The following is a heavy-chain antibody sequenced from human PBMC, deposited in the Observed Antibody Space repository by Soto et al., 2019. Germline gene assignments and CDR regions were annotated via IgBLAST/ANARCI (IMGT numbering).Heavy chain of an antibody. CDR1: GGSISSYY. CDR3: ARSGRDYGDNYFDY. V-gene: IGHV4-59*01. CDR2: IYYSGST. D-gene: IGHD4-17*01. Sequence: SETLSLTCTVSGGSISSYYWSWIRQPPGKGLEWIGYIYYSGSTNYNPSLKSRVTISVDTSKNQFSLKLSSVTAADTAVYYCARSGRDYGDNYFDYWGQGTLVPSPQ. J-gene: IGHJ4*02.